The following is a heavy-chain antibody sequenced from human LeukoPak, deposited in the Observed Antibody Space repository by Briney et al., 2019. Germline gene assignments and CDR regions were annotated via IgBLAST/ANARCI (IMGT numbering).Heavy chain of an antibody. Sequence: SETLSLTCTASGGSISSYYWSWIRQPPGKGLEWIGYIYYSGSTNYNPSLKSRVTISVDTSKNQFSLKLSSVTAADTAVYYCARDGVKHAFDIWGQGTMVTVSS. V-gene: IGHV4-4*08. CDR1: GGSISSYY. CDR2: IYYSGST. D-gene: IGHD2-8*01. J-gene: IGHJ3*02. CDR3: ARDGVKHAFDI.